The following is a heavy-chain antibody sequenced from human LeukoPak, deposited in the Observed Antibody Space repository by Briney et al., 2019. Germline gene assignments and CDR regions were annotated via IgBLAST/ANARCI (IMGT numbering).Heavy chain of an antibody. CDR3: AKGKASSWLDWFDP. CDR2: TSGGGGST. D-gene: IGHD6-13*01. J-gene: IGHJ5*02. Sequence: GGPLRLSCAASGSTFSTYAMTWVRQAPGRGLEWVSATSGGGGSTYYADSVKGRFTMSRDNSKNTVYLQMNSLRAEDTAVYFCAKGKASSWLDWFDPWGQGTLVTVSS. CDR1: GSTFSTYA. V-gene: IGHV3-23*01.